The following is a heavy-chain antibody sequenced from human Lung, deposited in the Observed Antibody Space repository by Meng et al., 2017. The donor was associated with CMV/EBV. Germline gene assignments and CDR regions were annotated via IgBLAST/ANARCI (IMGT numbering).Heavy chain of an antibody. J-gene: IGHJ4*02. Sequence: ASVKVSXKASGYIFTKYGVNWMRQAPGQGPEWMGWISAYNGDTMYAPKVQGRVTMTTDTSTGTAYMELRGLRSDDTAVYYCARDAGTIAVSGIGDYWGQGTLVTVSS. D-gene: IGHD6-19*01. V-gene: IGHV1-18*01. CDR1: GYIFTKYG. CDR3: ARDAGTIAVSGIGDY. CDR2: ISAYNGDT.